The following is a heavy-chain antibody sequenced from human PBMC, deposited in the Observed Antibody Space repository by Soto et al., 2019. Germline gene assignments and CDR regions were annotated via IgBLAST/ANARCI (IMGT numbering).Heavy chain of an antibody. D-gene: IGHD3-22*01. CDR2: IYYSGST. J-gene: IGHJ4*02. CDR3: ARFDYYGSSSYLDFGPK. CDR1: GGSISSGDFC. Sequence: PSETLSLTCTVSGGSISSGDFCWSWIRQPPGKGLEWIGYIYYSGSTYYNPSLTSRVTISVDTSKNQFSLKLSSVTAADTAVYYCARFDYYGSSSYLDFGPKWGQGTLVTVSS. V-gene: IGHV4-30-4*01.